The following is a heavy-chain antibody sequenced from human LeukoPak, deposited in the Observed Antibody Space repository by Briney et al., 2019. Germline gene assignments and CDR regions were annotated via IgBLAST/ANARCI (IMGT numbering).Heavy chain of an antibody. D-gene: IGHD6-13*01. CDR2: INPNSGGT. CDR1: GYTFTGYY. CDR3: ARSPPGSSTWYFAEYFHH. Sequence: ASVKVSCKASGYTFTGYYMHWVRQAPGQGLEWMGWINPNSGGTNYAQKFQGRVTMTRDTSISTAYMELSRLRSDDTAVYYCARSPPGSSTWYFAEYFHHWGQGTLVTVSS. V-gene: IGHV1-2*02. J-gene: IGHJ1*01.